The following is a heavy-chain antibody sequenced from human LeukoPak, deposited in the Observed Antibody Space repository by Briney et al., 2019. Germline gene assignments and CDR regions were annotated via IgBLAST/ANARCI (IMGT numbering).Heavy chain of an antibody. CDR1: GFTFSSYG. CDR3: AKKIGGVYAFDI. V-gene: IGHV3-23*01. J-gene: IGHJ3*02. CDR2: ITNSGGST. D-gene: IGHD3-16*01. Sequence: GSLRLSCGASGFTFSSYGMNWVRQAPGKGLEWVSGITNSGGSTYYADSVKGRFTISRDNSKNALYLQINSLRAEDTAVYYCAKKIGGVYAFDIWGQGTMVTVSP.